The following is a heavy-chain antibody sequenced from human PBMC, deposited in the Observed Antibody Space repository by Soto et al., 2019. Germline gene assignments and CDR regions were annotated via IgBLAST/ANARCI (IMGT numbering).Heavy chain of an antibody. CDR3: ARDTALAYYDFWSGLGAFDI. J-gene: IGHJ3*02. D-gene: IGHD3-3*01. Sequence: EVQLVESGGGLVKPGGSLRLSCAASGFTFSSYSMNWVRQAPGKGVEWVSSISSSSSYIYYADSVKGRFTISRDNAKNSLYLQMNSLRAEDTAVYYCARDTALAYYDFWSGLGAFDIWGQGTMVTVSS. CDR2: ISSSSSYI. CDR1: GFTFSSYS. V-gene: IGHV3-21*01.